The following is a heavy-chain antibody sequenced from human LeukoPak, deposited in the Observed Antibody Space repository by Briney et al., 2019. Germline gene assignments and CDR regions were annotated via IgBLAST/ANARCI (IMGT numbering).Heavy chain of an antibody. CDR3: ARRHGTVGVGGMDV. V-gene: IGHV3-21*04. CDR2: ISSSSIYI. Sequence: TSGGSLRLSCAASGFTFSSYSMNWVRQAPGKGLEWVSSISSSSIYIYYADSVKGRFTISRDNAKNSLYLQMNSLKASDTAMYYCARRHGTVGVGGMDVWGQGTTVTVSS. J-gene: IGHJ6*02. CDR1: GFTFSSYS. D-gene: IGHD1-14*01.